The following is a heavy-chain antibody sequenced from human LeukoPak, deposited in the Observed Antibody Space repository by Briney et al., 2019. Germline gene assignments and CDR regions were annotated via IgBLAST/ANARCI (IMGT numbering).Heavy chain of an antibody. Sequence: GASVKVSCKASGGTFSSYTISWVRQAPGQGLEWMGRIIPILGIANYAQKFQGRVTITAGKSTSTAYMELSSLRSEDTAVYYCTTYCGGDCYSFFDYWGQGTLVTVSS. CDR3: TTYCGGDCYSFFDY. J-gene: IGHJ4*02. CDR2: IIPILGIA. CDR1: GGTFSSYT. D-gene: IGHD2-21*02. V-gene: IGHV1-69*02.